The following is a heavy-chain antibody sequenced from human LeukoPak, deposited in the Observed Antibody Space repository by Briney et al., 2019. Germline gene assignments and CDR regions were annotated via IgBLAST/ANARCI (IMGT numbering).Heavy chain of an antibody. J-gene: IGHJ5*02. CDR2: ISWNSGSI. Sequence: GGSLRLSCAASGFTFDDYAMHWVRQAPGKGLEWVSGISWNSGSIGYADSVKGRFTISRDNAKNSLYLQMNSLRAEDTALYYCAGGATIFGVATGFDLWGQGTLVTVSS. V-gene: IGHV3-9*01. CDR3: AGGATIFGVATGFDL. D-gene: IGHD3-3*01. CDR1: GFTFDDYA.